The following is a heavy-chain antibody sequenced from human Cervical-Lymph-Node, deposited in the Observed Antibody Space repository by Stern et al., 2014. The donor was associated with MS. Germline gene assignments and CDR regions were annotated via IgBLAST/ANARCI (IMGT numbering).Heavy chain of an antibody. CDR3: ARDVPPQDYYYYGMDV. CDR1: GGTFSSYD. CDR2: IIPIFGAA. Sequence: VQLVESGAEVKKPGSSVKVSCKASGGTFSSYDINWVRQAPGQGLEWMGGIIPIFGAAHYAQKFQGRVTITADESTSTAYMEMSSLRSEDTAVYYCARDVPPQDYYYYGMDVWGQGTTVTVSS. V-gene: IGHV1-69*01. J-gene: IGHJ6*02.